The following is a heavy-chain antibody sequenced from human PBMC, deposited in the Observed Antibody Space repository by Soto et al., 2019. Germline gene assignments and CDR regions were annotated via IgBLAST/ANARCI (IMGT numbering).Heavy chain of an antibody. D-gene: IGHD3-10*01. CDR1: GDTFTFYS. V-gene: IGHV1-69*02. CDR3: ASSYGSGYRAFDY. Sequence: QVQLVQSGAEVEKPGSSVRVSCKASGDTFTFYSINWVRQASGLGLEWMGRINPILSMSNYAQRFQGRVTMTADKSTSTAYMELSSLRSEDTAMYYCASSYGSGYRAFDYWGQGALVTVSS. J-gene: IGHJ4*02. CDR2: INPILSMS.